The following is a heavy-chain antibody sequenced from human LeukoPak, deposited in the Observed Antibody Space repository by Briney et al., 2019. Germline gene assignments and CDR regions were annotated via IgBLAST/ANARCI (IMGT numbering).Heavy chain of an antibody. Sequence: SSETLSLTCAVYGGSFSGYYWSWIRQPPGKGLEWIGEINHSGSTNYNPSLKSRVTISVDTSKNQFSLKPSSVTAADTAVYYCARGDYSSSWYLTFDYWGQGTLVTVSS. CDR3: ARGDYSSSWYLTFDY. CDR1: GGSFSGYY. V-gene: IGHV4-34*01. CDR2: INHSGST. J-gene: IGHJ4*02. D-gene: IGHD6-13*01.